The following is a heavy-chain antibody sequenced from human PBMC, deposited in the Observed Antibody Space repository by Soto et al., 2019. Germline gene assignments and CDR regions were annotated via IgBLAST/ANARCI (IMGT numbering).Heavy chain of an antibody. CDR3: ARDRSPPGDWHYDSSGNWFDP. CDR1: GGSISSSNW. Sequence: SETLSLTCAVSGGSISSSNWWSWVRQPPGKGLEWIGEIYHSGSTNYNPSLKSRVTISVDKSKNQFSLKLSSVTAADTAVYYCARDRSPPGDWHYDSSGNWFDPWGQGTLVTISS. CDR2: IYHSGST. J-gene: IGHJ5*02. D-gene: IGHD3-22*01. V-gene: IGHV4-4*02.